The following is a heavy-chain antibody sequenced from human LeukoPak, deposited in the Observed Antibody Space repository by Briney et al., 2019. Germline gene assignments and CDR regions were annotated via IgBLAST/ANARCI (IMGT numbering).Heavy chain of an antibody. Sequence: GGSLRLSCAASGFTFSSYWMSWVRQAPGKGLEWVANIKQDGSEKYYVDSVKGRFTISRDNAKDSLYLQMSSLRAEDTAVYYCARDFRTVANTYYFEYWGQGTLVTVSS. D-gene: IGHD5-12*01. CDR2: IKQDGSEK. V-gene: IGHV3-7*05. J-gene: IGHJ4*02. CDR3: ARDFRTVANTYYFEY. CDR1: GFTFSSYW.